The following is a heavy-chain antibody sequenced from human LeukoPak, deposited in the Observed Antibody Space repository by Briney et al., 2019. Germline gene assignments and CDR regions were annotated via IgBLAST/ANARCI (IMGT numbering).Heavy chain of an antibody. CDR2: ISSSGSTI. V-gene: IGHV3-48*03. J-gene: IGHJ6*02. D-gene: IGHD1-26*01. CDR3: ARLVVGARENGMDV. Sequence: GGSLRLPCAASGFTFSSYEMNWVRQAPGKGLEWVSYISSSGSTIYYADSVKRRFTISRDNAKNSLYLQMNSLRAEDTAVYYCARLVVGARENGMDVWGQGTTVTVSS. CDR1: GFTFSSYE.